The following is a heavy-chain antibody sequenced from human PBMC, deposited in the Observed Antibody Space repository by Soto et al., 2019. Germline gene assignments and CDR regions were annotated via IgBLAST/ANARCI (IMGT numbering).Heavy chain of an antibody. CDR3: ARHITVPRTRGFDY. V-gene: IGHV4-4*02. Sequence: QVHLQESGPGLVKPSGTLSLTCAVSGGSITTNWWSWVRQPPGKGLEWIGEIYHSVSTNYNPSLRGRVTISVDKSNIQFSLILNSVTAADSAIYYCARHITVPRTRGFDYWGQGNLVTVSS. CDR2: IYHSVST. D-gene: IGHD6-19*01. CDR1: GGSITTNW. J-gene: IGHJ4*02.